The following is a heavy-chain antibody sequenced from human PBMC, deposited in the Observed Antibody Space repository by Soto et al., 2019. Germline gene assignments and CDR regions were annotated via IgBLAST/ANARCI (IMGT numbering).Heavy chain of an antibody. CDR3: AHRDRRTYYYGSGSYYPFDY. V-gene: IGHV2-5*01. CDR1: GFSLSTSGVG. J-gene: IGHJ4*02. D-gene: IGHD3-10*01. CDR2: IYWNDDK. Sequence: SGPTLVNPTQTLTLTCTFSGFSLSTSGVGVGWIRQPPGKALEWLALIYWNDDKRYSPSLKSRLTITKDTSKNQVVLTMTNMDPVDTATYYCAHRDRRTYYYGSGSYYPFDYWGQGTLVTVSS.